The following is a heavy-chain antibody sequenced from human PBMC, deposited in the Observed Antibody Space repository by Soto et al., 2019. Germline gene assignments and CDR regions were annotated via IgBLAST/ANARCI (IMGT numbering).Heavy chain of an antibody. Sequence: QVQLVQSGAEVKKPGASVTVSCKASGYTFSDYYLHWVRQAPGQGPEWMGWINPNGGATKFARKFQGRVTMTRDTSVRTAFMELNRQKFDDTAVYYCARESGGATATLDYYYFYMDVWGKGTTVTVSS. CDR3: ARESGGATATLDYYYFYMDV. V-gene: IGHV1-2*02. CDR1: GYTFSDYY. D-gene: IGHD5-12*01. J-gene: IGHJ6*03. CDR2: INPNGGAT.